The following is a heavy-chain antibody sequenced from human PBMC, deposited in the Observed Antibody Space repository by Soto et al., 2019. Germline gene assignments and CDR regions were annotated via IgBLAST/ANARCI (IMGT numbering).Heavy chain of an antibody. CDR3: ARVGAGYSSRGGIDY. J-gene: IGHJ4*02. D-gene: IGHD6-13*01. CDR2: TRNKANSYTT. CDR1: GFTFSDHY. V-gene: IGHV3-72*01. Sequence: GGSLRLSCAASGFTFSDHYMDWVRQAPGKGLEWVGRTRNKANSYTTEYAASVKGRFTISRDDSKNSLYLQMNSLKTEDTAVFYCARVGAGYSSRGGIDYWGKGTLVTVSS.